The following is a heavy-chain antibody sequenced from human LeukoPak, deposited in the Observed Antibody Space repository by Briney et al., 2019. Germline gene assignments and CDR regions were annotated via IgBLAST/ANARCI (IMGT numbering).Heavy chain of an antibody. V-gene: IGHV5-51*01. J-gene: IGHJ6*03. CDR1: GYSFTSYW. CDR3: ARWVXXRXTIFGVVINHYYDMDV. D-gene: IGHD3-3*01. Sequence: GESLKISCKGSGYSFTSYWIGWVRQMPGKGLEWMGIIYPGDSDTRYSPSFQGQVTISADKSISTAYLQWSSLKASDTAMYYCARWVXXRXTIFGVVINHYYDMDVWGKGTTVTVSS. CDR2: IYPGDSDT.